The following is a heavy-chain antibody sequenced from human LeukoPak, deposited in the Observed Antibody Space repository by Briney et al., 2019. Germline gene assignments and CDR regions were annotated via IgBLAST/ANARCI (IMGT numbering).Heavy chain of an antibody. CDR1: GYTLTELS. D-gene: IGHD4-17*01. Sequence: ASVKVSCKVSGYTLTELSMHWVRQAPGQGLEWMGGIIPIFGTANYAQKFQGRVTITADKSTSTAYMELSSLRSEDTAVYYCASPSDYGDYVLGYWGQGTLVTVSS. J-gene: IGHJ4*02. V-gene: IGHV1-69*06. CDR2: IIPIFGTA. CDR3: ASPSDYGDYVLGY.